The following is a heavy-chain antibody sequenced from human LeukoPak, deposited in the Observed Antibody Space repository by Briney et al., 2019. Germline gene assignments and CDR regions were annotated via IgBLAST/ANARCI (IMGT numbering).Heavy chain of an antibody. D-gene: IGHD6-13*01. CDR1: GHDFTTYW. J-gene: IGHJ4*02. CDR3: ARGRLGYSSSWYPY. V-gene: IGHV5-51*01. CDR2: IHPSDSET. Sequence: GESLKISCRSSGHDFTTYWIAWVRQLPGKGLEWMGIIHPSDSETQYSPSFQGQVTISADNSISTAYLQWNSLKASDTAMYYCARGRLGYSSSWYPYWGQGTLVTVSS.